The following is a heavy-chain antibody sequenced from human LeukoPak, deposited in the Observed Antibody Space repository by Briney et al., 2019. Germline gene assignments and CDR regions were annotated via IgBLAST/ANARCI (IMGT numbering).Heavy chain of an antibody. CDR1: GYTFTSYS. V-gene: IGHV1-18*01. CDR3: ARWDYYDSSGLYYFDY. CDR2: ISAYNGNT. Sequence: ASVKVSCKASGYTFTSYSISWVRQAPGQGLEWMGWISAYNGNTNYAQKLQGRVTMTTDTSTSTAYMELRSLRSDDTAVYYCARWDYYDSSGLYYFDYWGQRTLVTVSS. D-gene: IGHD3-22*01. J-gene: IGHJ4*02.